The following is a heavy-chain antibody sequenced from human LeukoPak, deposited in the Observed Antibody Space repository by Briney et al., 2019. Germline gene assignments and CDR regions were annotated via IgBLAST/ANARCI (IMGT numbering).Heavy chain of an antibody. CDR2: ISGSGGST. J-gene: IGHJ4*02. Sequence: GGSLRLSCAAYGFTFSSYAMSLVRQAPGKGLEWVSTISGSGGSTYYADSVKGRFTISRDNFKDTVYLQMNSLRAEDTAVYYCAKLWRGSHPRYFDHWGQGTLVTVSS. V-gene: IGHV3-23*01. D-gene: IGHD1-26*01. CDR3: AKLWRGSHPRYFDH. CDR1: GFTFSSYA.